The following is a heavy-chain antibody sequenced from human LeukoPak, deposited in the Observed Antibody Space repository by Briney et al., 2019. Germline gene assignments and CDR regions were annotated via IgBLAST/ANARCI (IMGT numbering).Heavy chain of an antibody. Sequence: KPSETLSLTCTVSGGSISSSSYYWGWIRQPPGKGLEWIGSIYYSGSTYYNPSLKSRVTISVDTSKNQFSLKLSSVTAADTAVYYCAIGHYDFWSGPDYFDYWGQGTLVTVSS. J-gene: IGHJ4*02. CDR2: IYYSGST. V-gene: IGHV4-39*07. CDR3: AIGHYDFWSGPDYFDY. CDR1: GGSISSSSYY. D-gene: IGHD3-3*01.